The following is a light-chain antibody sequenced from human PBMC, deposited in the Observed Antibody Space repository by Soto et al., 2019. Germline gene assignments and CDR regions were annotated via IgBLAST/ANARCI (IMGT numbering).Light chain of an antibody. J-gene: IGKJ1*01. Sequence: EIVMTQSPATLSVSPGERATLSCRASQSVGSNLAWYQQKPGQAPRLLIYYASTRDTGVPARFSGSGSGTDFTLTISSLQSEDFAVYYCQQYNNWPPPWTFGQGTKVDIK. CDR3: QQYNNWPPPWT. V-gene: IGKV3-15*01. CDR2: YAS. CDR1: QSVGSN.